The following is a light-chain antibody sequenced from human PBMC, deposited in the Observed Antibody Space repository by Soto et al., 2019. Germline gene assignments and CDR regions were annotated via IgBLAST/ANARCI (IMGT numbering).Light chain of an antibody. V-gene: IGKV3-20*01. CDR1: QSVSSDY. CDR3: QQYGRP. J-gene: IGKJ1*01. Sequence: ETVLTQSPGTLCLSPGERATLSCRASQSVSSDYLAWYQHKPGQVPRLLIHGASSRATGIPDRFSGSGSGTDFTLTISRLEPEDYGVYYCQQYGRPFGQGTKVDIK. CDR2: GAS.